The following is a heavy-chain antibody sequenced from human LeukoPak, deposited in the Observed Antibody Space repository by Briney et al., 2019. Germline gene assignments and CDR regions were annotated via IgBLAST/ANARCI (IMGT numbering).Heavy chain of an antibody. Sequence: KPSETLSLTCTVSGGSISSYYWSWIRQPPGKGLEWIGYIYYSGSTNYNPSLKSRVTISVDTSKNQFSLKLSSVTAADTAVYYCARAGGRSSGWYGYWGQGTLVTVSS. CDR3: ARAGGRSSGWYGY. D-gene: IGHD6-19*01. CDR2: IYYSGST. V-gene: IGHV4-59*01. CDR1: GGSISSYY. J-gene: IGHJ4*02.